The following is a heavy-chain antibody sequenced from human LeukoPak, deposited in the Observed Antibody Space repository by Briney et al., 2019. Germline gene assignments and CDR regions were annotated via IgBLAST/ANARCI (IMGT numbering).Heavy chain of an antibody. CDR1: GFTFRSYE. V-gene: IGHV3-48*03. J-gene: IGHJ4*02. CDR3: ARDRTLDY. Sequence: GGSLRLSCAASGFTFRSYEMNWVHQAPGKGLEWVSYISSSGNTIYYADSVKGRFTISRDNAKNSLYLQMNSLRAEDTAVYYCARDRTLDYWGQGTLVTVSS. D-gene: IGHD3/OR15-3a*01. CDR2: ISSSGNTI.